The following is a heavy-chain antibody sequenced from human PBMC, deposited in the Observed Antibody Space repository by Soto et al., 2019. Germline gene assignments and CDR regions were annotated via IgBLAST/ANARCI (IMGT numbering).Heavy chain of an antibody. V-gene: IGHV3-23*01. J-gene: IGHJ3*01. CDR2: ISASGGRT. Sequence: GGSLRLSCAASGFTFINDAMSCCLQAPGKVLEWVSGISASGGRTYYADSVKGRFTISRDNSKNTMSLQMNSLRAEDTAVYKCAKDRELLRAFDLWGQGTMVTVSS. D-gene: IGHD1-26*01. CDR3: AKDRELLRAFDL. CDR1: GFTFINDA.